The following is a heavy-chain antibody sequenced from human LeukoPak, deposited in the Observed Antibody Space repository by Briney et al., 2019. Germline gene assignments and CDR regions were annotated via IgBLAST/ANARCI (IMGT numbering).Heavy chain of an antibody. Sequence: GESLKISRTASGYSFTNYWIGWVRQMPGKGLAWMGIIDPSDSETRYTPSFQGQVTISADKSLSTAYLQWNSLKASDTAMYYCARQTAMGRSGDYWGQGTLVIVSS. CDR1: GYSFTNYW. D-gene: IGHD5-18*01. CDR3: ARQTAMGRSGDY. V-gene: IGHV5-51*01. J-gene: IGHJ4*02. CDR2: IDPSDSET.